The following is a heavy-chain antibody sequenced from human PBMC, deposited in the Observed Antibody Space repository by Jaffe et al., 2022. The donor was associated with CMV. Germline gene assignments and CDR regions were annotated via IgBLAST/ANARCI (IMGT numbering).Heavy chain of an antibody. CDR2: IKSRSDGGTT. CDR3: TTGGYYKSRDAFDL. D-gene: IGHD3-9*01. Sequence: EVQLVESGGDLVKPGGSLRLSCAASGFTFSNVWMSWVRQAPGKGLEWVGRIKSRSDGGTTDYGAPAKGRFTISRDDSIETLYLQMNSLKTEDTAVYYCTTGGYYKSRDAFDLWGHGSMVTVSS. V-gene: IGHV3-15*01. J-gene: IGHJ3*01. CDR1: GFTFSNVW.